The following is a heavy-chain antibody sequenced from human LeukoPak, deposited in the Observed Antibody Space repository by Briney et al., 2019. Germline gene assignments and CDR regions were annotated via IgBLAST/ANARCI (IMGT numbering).Heavy chain of an antibody. CDR3: TKGRGI. V-gene: IGHV4-61*09. Sequence: SETLSLTCTVSGGSISSGSYDWYWIRQPAGKGLEWIGHIYTSGSTDYNPSLKSRVTISVATSKNQFSLKLTSVTAADTAIYYCTKGRGIWGQGALVTVSS. CDR1: GGSISSGSYD. J-gene: IGHJ4*02. CDR2: IYTSGST. D-gene: IGHD3-10*01.